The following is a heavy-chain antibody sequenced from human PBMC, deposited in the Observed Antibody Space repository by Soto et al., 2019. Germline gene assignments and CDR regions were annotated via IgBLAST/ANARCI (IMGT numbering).Heavy chain of an antibody. D-gene: IGHD4-17*01. V-gene: IGHV3-21*01. CDR3: ARDRAPLTTFDP. CDR1: GFTFSSYS. J-gene: IGHJ5*02. Sequence: SLRLSCAASGFTFSSYSMNWVRQAPGKGLEWVSSISSSSSYIYYADSVKGRFTISRDNAKNSLYLQMNSLRAEDTAVYYCARDRAPLTTFDPWGQGNLVTVSS. CDR2: ISSSSSYI.